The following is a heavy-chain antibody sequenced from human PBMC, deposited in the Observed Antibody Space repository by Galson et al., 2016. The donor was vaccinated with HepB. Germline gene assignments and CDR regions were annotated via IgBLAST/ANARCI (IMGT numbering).Heavy chain of an antibody. V-gene: IGHV3-33*01. J-gene: IGHJ4*02. CDR2: IWSDGSRK. CDR3: ASNRRAYCGGDCYSLVY. CDR1: GFSFSRYG. Sequence: SLRLSCAASGFSFSRYGMHWVRQAPGKGLEWVAVIWSDGSRKDYADSVKGRFTISRDNFKNTLYLQMNSLRPEDTAVYYCASNRRAYCGGDCYSLVYWGQGTLVTVSS. D-gene: IGHD2-21*02.